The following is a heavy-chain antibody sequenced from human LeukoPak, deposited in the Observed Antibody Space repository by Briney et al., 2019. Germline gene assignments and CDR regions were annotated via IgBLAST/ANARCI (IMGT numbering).Heavy chain of an antibody. CDR3: ARRAPSGSSDS. D-gene: IGHD1-26*01. J-gene: IGHJ4*02. Sequence: PSETLSLTCTAAGGSISTYYWSWIRQPPGKGLEWIGYIYYSGRTNYNPSLKSRVTMSVDTSKNQFSLKLSSVTAADTAVYYCARRAPSGSSDSWGQGTLVTVSS. V-gene: IGHV4-59*01. CDR1: GGSISTYY. CDR2: IYYSGRT.